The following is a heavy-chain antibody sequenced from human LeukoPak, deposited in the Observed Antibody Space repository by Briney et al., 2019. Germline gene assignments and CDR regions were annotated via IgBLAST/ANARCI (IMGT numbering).Heavy chain of an antibody. CDR3: ARNHGFDI. V-gene: IGHV3-30*01. CDR2: ISYDGSYE. Sequence: GGPLRLSGAASGFTFSSYAMHGVRHAPGKGLEWVALISYDGSYEYSADSVKGRFTISRDNSKNTLFLQMNSLRAEDTAVYDCARNHGFDIWGQGTMVTVSS. CDR1: GFTFSSYA. J-gene: IGHJ3*02.